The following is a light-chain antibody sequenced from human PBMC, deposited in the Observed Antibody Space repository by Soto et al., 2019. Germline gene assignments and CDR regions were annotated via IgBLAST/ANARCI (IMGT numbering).Light chain of an antibody. CDR3: LQTSTFPRT. CDR2: GAS. V-gene: IGKV1-12*01. CDR1: QDIGNF. J-gene: IGKJ1*01. Sequence: DIQMTQSPASLSSSVPERFTISCRASQDIGNFLAWYQQTPGKAPRLLIHGASSLSREIPSRFSGGGTGTHFTLTISGLQPEDLATYFCLQTSTFPRTFGQGTKVDIK.